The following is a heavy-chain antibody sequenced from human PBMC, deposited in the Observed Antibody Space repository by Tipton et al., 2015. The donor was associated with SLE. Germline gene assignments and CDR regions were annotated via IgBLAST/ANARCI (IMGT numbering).Heavy chain of an antibody. Sequence: TLSLTCAVYGGSFSGNYWSWIRQPPGKGLEWIGEINHSGSTNYNPSLKSRVTISVDTSKNQFSLKLSSVTAADTAVYYCASRGYSYGNPDYWGQGTLVTVSS. CDR1: GGSFSGNY. V-gene: IGHV4-34*01. CDR2: INHSGST. D-gene: IGHD5-18*01. J-gene: IGHJ4*02. CDR3: ASRGYSYGNPDY.